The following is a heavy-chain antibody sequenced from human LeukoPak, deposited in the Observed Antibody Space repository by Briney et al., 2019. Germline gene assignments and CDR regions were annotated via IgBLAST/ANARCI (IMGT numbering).Heavy chain of an antibody. D-gene: IGHD3-3*01. J-gene: IGHJ6*02. CDR3: ANSKSGGTVFGVVAKYFYYGMDV. V-gene: IGHV3-23*01. CDR1: GFTFSSYA. CDR2: ISGNGGST. Sequence: PGGSLRLSCAASGFTFSSYAMSWVRQAPGKGLEWVSRISGNGGSTYYADSVKGRFTISRDNSKNTLFLQMNSLRAEDTAVYYCANSKSGGTVFGVVAKYFYYGMDVWGQGTTVTVSS.